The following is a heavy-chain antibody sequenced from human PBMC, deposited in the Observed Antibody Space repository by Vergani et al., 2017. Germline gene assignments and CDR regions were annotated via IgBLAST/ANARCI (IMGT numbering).Heavy chain of an antibody. CDR3: ARVNTETNGHLYYYYYMDV. Sequence: QVQLQESGPGLVKPSQTLSLTCTVSGGSISSGGYYWSWIRQHPGKGLGWIGYIYYSGSTYYNPSLKSRVTISVDTSKNQFSLTLNSVTATDTAIYFCARVNTETNGHLYYYYYMDVWGQGTAVTVS. V-gene: IGHV4-31*03. CDR1: GGSISSGGYY. J-gene: IGHJ6*03. CDR2: IYYSGST. D-gene: IGHD4-11*01.